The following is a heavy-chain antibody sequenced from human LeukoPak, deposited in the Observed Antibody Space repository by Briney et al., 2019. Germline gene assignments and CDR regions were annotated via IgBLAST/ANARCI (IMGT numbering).Heavy chain of an antibody. CDR3: ARARYSSSWYVDY. D-gene: IGHD6-13*01. Sequence: GGSLRLSCAASGFTFSSYAMHWVRQAPGKGLEWVSYISSGSSTTYYADSVKGRFTVSRDNAKNSLYLQMNSLRAEDTAVYYCARARYSSSWYVDYWGQGTQVTVSS. J-gene: IGHJ4*02. V-gene: IGHV3-48*01. CDR2: ISSGSSTT. CDR1: GFTFSSYA.